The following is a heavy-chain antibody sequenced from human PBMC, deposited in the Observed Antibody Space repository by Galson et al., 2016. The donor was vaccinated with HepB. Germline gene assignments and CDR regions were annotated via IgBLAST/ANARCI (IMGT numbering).Heavy chain of an antibody. D-gene: IGHD3-22*01. Sequence: SLRLSCAASGFTFDSFAMSWARQAPGRGLEWVSSITGSGASTYYADSVRGRFTMSRDNSKNTLSLQMNSLRAEDTALYYCAKDAGFYYDSSGYFSEVDWYFDLWGRGTLVTVSS. CDR1: GFTFDSFA. J-gene: IGHJ2*01. V-gene: IGHV3-23*01. CDR3: AKDAGFYYDSSGYFSEVDWYFDL. CDR2: ITGSGAST.